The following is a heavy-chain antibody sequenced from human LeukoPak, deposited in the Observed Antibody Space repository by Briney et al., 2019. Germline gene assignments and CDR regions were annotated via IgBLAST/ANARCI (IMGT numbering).Heavy chain of an antibody. D-gene: IGHD1-26*01. CDR3: ARVYFGGSYSPGYYYMDV. J-gene: IGHJ6*03. V-gene: IGHV3-48*01. Sequence: GGSLRLSCAASGFTFSSYSMNWVRQAPGKGLEWVSYISSSSSTIYYADSVKGRFTISRDNAKNSLYLQMNSLRAEDTAVYYCARVYFGGSYSPGYYYMDVWGKGTTVTVSS. CDR1: GFTFSSYS. CDR2: ISSSSSTI.